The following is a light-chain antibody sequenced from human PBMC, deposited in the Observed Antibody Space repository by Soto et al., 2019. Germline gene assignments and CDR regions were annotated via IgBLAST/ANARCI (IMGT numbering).Light chain of an antibody. V-gene: IGKV3-15*01. CDR3: QRGHNWPLT. J-gene: IGKJ2*01. CDR2: SAS. CDR1: QSISTE. Sequence: EIVMTQSPATLSVSPGERATLSCRASQSISTELAWYQQKPGQPPRLLIYSASTRAAGVPARCTGSGSGSEFTLTISGLQSEDFAVYYCQRGHNWPLTFGQGTRLEI.